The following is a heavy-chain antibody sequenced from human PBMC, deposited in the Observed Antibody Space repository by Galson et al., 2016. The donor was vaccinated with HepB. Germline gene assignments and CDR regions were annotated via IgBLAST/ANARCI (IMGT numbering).Heavy chain of an antibody. CDR3: AKRASSSKYFDY. V-gene: IGHV3-23*01. D-gene: IGHD2-2*01. J-gene: IGHJ4*02. Sequence: SLRLSCAVSGFSFSDYAMSWVRQAPGKGLEWVSTIAGGSGSPNYADSVKGRFTISRDSSKNTLYLQLNSLRANDTAVYYCAKRASSSKYFDYWGQGTLVTVSS. CDR2: IAGGSGSP. CDR1: GFSFSDYA.